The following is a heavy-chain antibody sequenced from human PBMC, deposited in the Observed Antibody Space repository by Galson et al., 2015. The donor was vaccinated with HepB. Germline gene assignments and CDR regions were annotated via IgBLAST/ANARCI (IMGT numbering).Heavy chain of an antibody. J-gene: IGHJ4*02. Sequence: SVKVSCKASGGTFSSYAISWVRQAPGQGLEWMGGIIPILGIANYAQKFQGRVTITADKSTSTAYMELSSLRSDDTAVYYCARGRELLGEDYWGQGTLVTVSS. CDR3: ARGRELLGEDY. CDR1: GGTFSSYA. V-gene: IGHV1-69*10. CDR2: IIPILGIA. D-gene: IGHD1-26*01.